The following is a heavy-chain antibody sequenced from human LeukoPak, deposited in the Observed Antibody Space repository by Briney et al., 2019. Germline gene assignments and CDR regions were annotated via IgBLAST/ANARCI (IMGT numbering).Heavy chain of an antibody. CDR2: ISSSGSTI. Sequence: GGSLRLSCAASGFTFSDYYMSWIRQAPGKGLEWVSYISSSGSTIYYADSLKGRFTISRDNAKNSLYLQMNSLRAEDTAVYYCARVRYDILTGYLSYYYYYMDVWGKGTTVTVSS. CDR1: GFTFSDYY. V-gene: IGHV3-11*01. CDR3: ARVRYDILTGYLSYYYYYMDV. D-gene: IGHD3-9*01. J-gene: IGHJ6*03.